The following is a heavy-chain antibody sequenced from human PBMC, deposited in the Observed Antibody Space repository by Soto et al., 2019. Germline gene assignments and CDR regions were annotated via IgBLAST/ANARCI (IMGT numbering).Heavy chain of an antibody. CDR2: IYTGGST. V-gene: IGHV3-53*01. CDR3: TTYTGYGTDV. Sequence: GGSLRLSCAVSGFVVSSKYMTWVRQAPGKGLEWVSVIYTGGSTHYADSARGRFTISRDSSKNTLYLQMNSLRAEDAAVYYCTTYTGYGTDVWGQGTTVTVSS. J-gene: IGHJ6*02. CDR1: GFVVSSKY. D-gene: IGHD3-16*01.